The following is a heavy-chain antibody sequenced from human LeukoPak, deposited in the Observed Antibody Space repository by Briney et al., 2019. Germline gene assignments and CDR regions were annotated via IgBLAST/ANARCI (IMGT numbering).Heavy chain of an antibody. CDR1: GFPFSVDA. CDR3: AKRGAGSGGLHF. Sequence: PGGSLRLSCAASGFPFSVDAMTWGRRDPGRGLEWVSTFYETDKTDYADSVKGRFTISRDTSKNMLYLQMNSLRGEDTAIYCCAKRGAGSGGLHFWGQGTLVSVSS. CDR2: FYETDKT. V-gene: IGHV3-23*01. J-gene: IGHJ4*02. D-gene: IGHD6-19*01.